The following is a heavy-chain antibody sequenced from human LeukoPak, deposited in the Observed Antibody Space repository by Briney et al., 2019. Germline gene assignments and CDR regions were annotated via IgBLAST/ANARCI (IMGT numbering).Heavy chain of an antibody. CDR2: IYHSGST. CDR3: ARAYRSWWRPFDP. D-gene: IGHD6-13*01. Sequence: SETLSLTCAVSGYSISSGYYWGWIRQPPGQGLEWIGSIYHSGSTYYNPSLKSRVTISVDTSKNQFSLKLSSVTAADTAVYYCARAYRSWWRPFDPWGQGTLVTVSS. J-gene: IGHJ5*02. CDR1: GYSISSGYY. V-gene: IGHV4-38-2*01.